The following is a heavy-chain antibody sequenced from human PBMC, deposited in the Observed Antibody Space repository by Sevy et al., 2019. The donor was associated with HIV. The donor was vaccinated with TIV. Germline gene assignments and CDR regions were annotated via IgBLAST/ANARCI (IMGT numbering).Heavy chain of an antibody. CDR2: ISYDGNNK. J-gene: IGHJ6*02. CDR1: GFTFSSYA. D-gene: IGHD6-6*01. V-gene: IGHV3-30*04. Sequence: GGSLRLSCAASGFTFSSYAMNWVRQAPGKGLEWVALISYDGNNKYYADSVKGRFTISRDNSKNTLYLQKNSLRGEDTAFYYCARGLAALPGYYYGLDVWGQGTTVTVSS. CDR3: ARGLAALPGYYYGLDV.